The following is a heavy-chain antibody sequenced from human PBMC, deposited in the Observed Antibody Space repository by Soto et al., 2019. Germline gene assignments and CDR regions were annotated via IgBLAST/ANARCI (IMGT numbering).Heavy chain of an antibody. D-gene: IGHD1-7*01. Sequence: PSQTLSLTCAISGDSVSSNSAAWNWIRQSPSRGLEWLGRTYYRSKWYNDYAVSVKSRITINPDTSKNQFSLQLNSVTPEDTAVSYCARARIIVTGTPKGGDYYYGMDVWGQGTTVTVSS. CDR3: ARARIIVTGTPKGGDYYYGMDV. CDR2: TYYRSKWYN. CDR1: GDSVSSNSAA. V-gene: IGHV6-1*01. J-gene: IGHJ6*02.